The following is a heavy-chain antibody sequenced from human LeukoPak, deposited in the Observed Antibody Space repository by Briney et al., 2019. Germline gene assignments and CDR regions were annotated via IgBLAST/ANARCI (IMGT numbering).Heavy chain of an antibody. CDR3: ARPTYYYDSSGYRDDAFDI. CDR1: GGSISSYY. J-gene: IGHJ3*02. CDR2: IYYSGST. D-gene: IGHD3-22*01. Sequence: SETLSLTCTVSGGSISSYYWSWIRQPPGKGLEWIGYIYYSGSTNYNPSLKSRVTMSVDTSKNQFSLKLSSVTAADTAVYYCARPTYYYDSSGYRDDAFDIWGQGTMVTVSS. V-gene: IGHV4-59*12.